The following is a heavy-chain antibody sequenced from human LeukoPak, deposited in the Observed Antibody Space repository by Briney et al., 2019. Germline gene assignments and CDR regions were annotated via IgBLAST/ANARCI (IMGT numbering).Heavy chain of an antibody. CDR3: ARDSVGSGGFGSDY. Sequence: SETLSLTCTVSGGSIRSYYWSWIRQPAGKGLEWIGRIYTSGSTNYNPSLKSRVTISVDTSKNQFSLKLSSVTAADTAVYYCARDSVGSGGFGSDYWGQGTLVTVSS. D-gene: IGHD2-15*01. CDR2: IYTSGST. J-gene: IGHJ4*02. V-gene: IGHV4-4*07. CDR1: GGSIRSYY.